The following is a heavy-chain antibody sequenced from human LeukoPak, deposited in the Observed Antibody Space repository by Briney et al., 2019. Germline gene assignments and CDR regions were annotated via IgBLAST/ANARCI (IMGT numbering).Heavy chain of an antibody. CDR1: GITFSSYG. V-gene: IGHV3-21*01. J-gene: IGHJ6*03. D-gene: IGHD4-17*01. CDR3: AREPPYGDYGDYYYYMDV. CDR2: ISSTGGTT. Sequence: PGGTLRLSCAASGITFSSYGMSWVRQAPGKGLEWVSSISSTGGTTYYADSVKGRFTISRDNAKNSLYLQMNSLRAEDTAVYYCAREPPYGDYGDYYYYMDVWGKGTTVTVSS.